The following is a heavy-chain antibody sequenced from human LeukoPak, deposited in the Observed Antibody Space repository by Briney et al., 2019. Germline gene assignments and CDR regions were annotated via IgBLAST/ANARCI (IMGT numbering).Heavy chain of an antibody. CDR2: IYYSGST. J-gene: IGHJ4*02. D-gene: IGHD3-10*01. Sequence: PSETLSLTCTVSGGSISSSSYYWGWIRQPPGTGLEWIGSIYYSGSTYYNPSLKSRVTISVDTSKNQFSLNLNSVTAADTAMYYCARLRYGSGKMGEADYWGQGTLVTVSS. CDR3: ARLRYGSGKMGEADY. CDR1: GGSISSSSYY. V-gene: IGHV4-39*07.